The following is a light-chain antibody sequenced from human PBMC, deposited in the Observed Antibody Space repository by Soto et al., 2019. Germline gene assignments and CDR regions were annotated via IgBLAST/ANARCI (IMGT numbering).Light chain of an antibody. J-gene: IGKJ1*01. CDR2: DAS. CDR3: QQYNSYSWT. CDR1: ESVSTW. Sequence: DIQMTQSPSFLSASVGDKVTITCRATESVSTWLAWYQEKPGNPPRPLIYDASTLESGVPSRFSGSGSGTEFTLTISSLQADDFAIYYCQQYNSYSWTFGQGTKVEMK. V-gene: IGKV1-5*01.